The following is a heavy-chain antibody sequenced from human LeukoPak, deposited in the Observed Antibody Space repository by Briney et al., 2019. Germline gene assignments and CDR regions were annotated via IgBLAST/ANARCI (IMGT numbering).Heavy chain of an antibody. CDR3: ARQQVAYYYYYGMDV. CDR1: GYSFTTYW. D-gene: IGHD2-15*01. V-gene: IGHV5-51*01. CDR2: IYPGDSDT. J-gene: IGHJ6*04. Sequence: GESLKISCKGSGYSFTTYWIAWVRQMPGKGLEWMGIIYPGDSDTRYSPSFQGQVTISADKSISAAFLQWSSLKASDTAMYYCARQQVAYYYYYGMDVWGKGTTVTVSS.